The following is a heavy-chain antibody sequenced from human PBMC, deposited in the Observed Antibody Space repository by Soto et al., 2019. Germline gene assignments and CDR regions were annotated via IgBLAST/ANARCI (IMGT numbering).Heavy chain of an antibody. CDR2: IYYSGST. J-gene: IGHJ6*02. CDR3: ARERGYSYGSDYGMDV. V-gene: IGHV4-59*01. D-gene: IGHD5-18*01. CDR1: GGSISSYY. Sequence: SETLSLTCTVSGGSISSYYWSWIRQPPGKGLEWIGYIYYSGSTNYNPSLKSRVTISVDTSRNQFSLKLSSVTAADTAVYYCARERGYSYGSDYGMDVWGQGTTVTVSS.